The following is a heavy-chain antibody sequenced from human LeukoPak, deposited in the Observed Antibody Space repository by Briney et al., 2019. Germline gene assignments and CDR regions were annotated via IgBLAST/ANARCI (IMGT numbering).Heavy chain of an antibody. J-gene: IGHJ4*02. V-gene: IGHV3-53*01. CDR3: AKGKQYLEWLPDS. D-gene: IGHD3-3*01. CDR2: FYRGDST. Sequence: GRSLRLSCAASGFTVSSSYMYWVRQAPGKGLEWVSFFYRGDSTYYAESVRGRFTISRDNSKNTLYLLMNSLIPEDTAVYYCAKGKQYLEWLPDSWGQGTLVTVSS. CDR1: GFTVSSSY.